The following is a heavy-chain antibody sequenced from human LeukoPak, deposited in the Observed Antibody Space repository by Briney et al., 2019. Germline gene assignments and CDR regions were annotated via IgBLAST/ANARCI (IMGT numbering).Heavy chain of an antibody. V-gene: IGHV1-69*05. CDR2: IIPIFGTA. J-gene: IGHJ6*02. CDR3: ARGITVVRGVIKGGMDV. D-gene: IGHD3-10*01. Sequence: GSSVKVSCKASGGTFSSYAISWVRQAPGQGLEWMGGIIPIFGTANYAQKFQGRVTITTDESTGTVYMELSSLRSGDTAVYYCARGITVVRGVIKGGMDVWGQGTRSPSP. CDR1: GGTFSSYA.